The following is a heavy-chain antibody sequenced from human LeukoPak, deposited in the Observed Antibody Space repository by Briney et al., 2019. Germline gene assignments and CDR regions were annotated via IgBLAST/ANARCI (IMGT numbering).Heavy chain of an antibody. J-gene: IGHJ4*02. CDR2: VSGYNGHA. D-gene: IGHD7-27*01. CDR1: GYTFSTYG. Sequence: ASLKVSCRTSGYTFSTYGISWLRLAPTQGLEWVGWVSGYNGHANYGQKFQGRVTMTTDTSTDTAYLEMTGLTSDDTAVYYCARDPELGLLTWGGATPFDFWGQGTPITVSS. CDR3: ARDPELGLLTWGGATPFDF. V-gene: IGHV1-18*01.